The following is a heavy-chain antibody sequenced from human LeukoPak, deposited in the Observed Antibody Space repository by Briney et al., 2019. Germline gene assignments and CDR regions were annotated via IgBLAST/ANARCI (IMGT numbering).Heavy chain of an antibody. Sequence: PGGSLRLSCAASGFTFSSYEMNWVRQAPGKGLEWVSYISRSGSTIYYADSVKGRFTISRDNAKNSLYLQMNSLRAEDTAVYYCARDRDVYTFDYWGQGTLVTVSS. CDR1: GFTFSSYE. J-gene: IGHJ4*02. D-gene: IGHD5-24*01. CDR3: ARDRDVYTFDY. CDR2: ISRSGSTI. V-gene: IGHV3-48*03.